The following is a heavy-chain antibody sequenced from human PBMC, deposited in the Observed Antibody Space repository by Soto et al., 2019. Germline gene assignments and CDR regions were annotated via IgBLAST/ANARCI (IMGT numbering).Heavy chain of an antibody. CDR2: IYSGGST. D-gene: IGHD2-2*01. CDR3: ARGYCSSTSCYAGGFYYYMDV. CDR1: GFTVSSNY. J-gene: IGHJ6*03. Sequence: EVQLVESGGGLVQPGGSLRLSCAASGFTVSSNYMSWVRQAPGKGLEWVSVIYSGGSTYYADSVKGRFTISRDNSKNTLYLQMISLRAEDTAVYYCARGYCSSTSCYAGGFYYYMDVWGKGTTVTVSS. V-gene: IGHV3-66*01.